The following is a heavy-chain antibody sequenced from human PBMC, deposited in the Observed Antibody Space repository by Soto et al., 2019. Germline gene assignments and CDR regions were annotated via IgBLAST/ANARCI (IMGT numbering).Heavy chain of an antibody. CDR2: INHSGGT. V-gene: IGHV4-34*01. CDR3: ARLRAGEVSLGYCSSTSFYGYYYNGMDV. CDR1: GGSFSGYY. J-gene: IGHJ6*02. D-gene: IGHD2-2*01. Sequence: GPGPFCSSETLSLTCAVYGGSFSGYYWSWIRQPPGKGLEGIGEINHSGGTNYHPSLKSRVTISVDTSKNQFSLKLSSVTAADTAVYYCARLRAGEVSLGYCSSTSFYGYYYNGMDVWGQGTTVTVSS.